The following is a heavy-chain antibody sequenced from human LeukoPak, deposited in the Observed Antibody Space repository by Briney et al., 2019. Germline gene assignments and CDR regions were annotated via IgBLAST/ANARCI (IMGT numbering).Heavy chain of an antibody. Sequence: VASVKVSCKASGFMFTKYDINWVRQAPGQGLEWMGMIYPRDGSTSYAQKFQGRVTVTRDTSTSTVHMELSGLRSEDTAVYYCARDQEAFDYWGQGTLVTVSS. V-gene: IGHV1-46*01. CDR1: GFMFTKYD. CDR3: ARDQEAFDY. CDR2: IYPRDGST. J-gene: IGHJ4*02.